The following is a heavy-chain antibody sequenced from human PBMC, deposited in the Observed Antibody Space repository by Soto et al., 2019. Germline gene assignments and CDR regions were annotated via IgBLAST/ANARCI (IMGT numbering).Heavy chain of an antibody. CDR3: SRSLNS. CDR2: ISPDGGEK. Sequence: GGSLRLSCAASGFSFSSFWMDWVRQAPGKGLEWVANISPDGGEKHYVDSVKGRFTISRDNAKNSLYLQMSSLTAEDSALYYCSRSLNSWGQGTQVTVSS. CDR1: GFSFSSFW. J-gene: IGHJ4*02. V-gene: IGHV3-7*01.